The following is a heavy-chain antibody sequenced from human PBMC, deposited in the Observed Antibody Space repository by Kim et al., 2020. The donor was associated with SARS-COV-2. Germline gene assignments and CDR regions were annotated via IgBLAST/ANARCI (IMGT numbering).Heavy chain of an antibody. CDR3: ARDSNTHTVTTAVY. D-gene: IGHD4-17*01. V-gene: IGHV3-30*01. Sequence: ADSWKGRFTISRDNTKNTLYLQMNSLRSEDTSVYYCARDSNTHTVTTAVYWGQGTLVTVSS. J-gene: IGHJ4*02.